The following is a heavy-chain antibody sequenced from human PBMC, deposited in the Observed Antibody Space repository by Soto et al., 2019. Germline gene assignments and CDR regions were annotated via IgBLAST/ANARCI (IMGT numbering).Heavy chain of an antibody. V-gene: IGHV4-4*02. CDR1: GGSIRSSHW. CDR3: ARCIASAGPIDY. D-gene: IGHD6-13*01. J-gene: IGHJ4*02. Sequence: QVQLQESGPGLVKPSGTLSLTCAVYGGSIRSSHWWSWVRQTPGKGLEWIGEIYHSGSTNYNPSLKNRVTLSVDKSKNQFSLKLSSVTAADTAVYYCARCIASAGPIDYWGQVPLVTVAS. CDR2: IYHSGST.